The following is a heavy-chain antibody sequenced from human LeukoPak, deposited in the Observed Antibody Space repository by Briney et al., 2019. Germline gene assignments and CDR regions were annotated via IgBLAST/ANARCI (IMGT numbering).Heavy chain of an antibody. V-gene: IGHV4-59*12. D-gene: IGHD2-2*01. Sequence: PSETLSPTCTVSGGSISSYYWSWIRQPPGKGLEWIGYIYYSGSTNYNPSLKSRVTISVDTSKNQFSLKLSSVTAADTAVYYCAREGDIVVVPAAIGYYYYYMDVWGKGTTVTVSS. CDR1: GGSISSYY. J-gene: IGHJ6*03. CDR2: IYYSGST. CDR3: AREGDIVVVPAAIGYYYYYMDV.